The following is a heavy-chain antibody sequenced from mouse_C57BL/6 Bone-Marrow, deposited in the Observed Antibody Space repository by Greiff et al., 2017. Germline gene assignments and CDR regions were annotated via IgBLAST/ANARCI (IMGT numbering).Heavy chain of an antibody. Sequence: EVMLVESGGGLVKPGGSLKLSCAASGFTFSSYAMSWVRQTPEKRLEWVATISDGGSYTYYPDNVKGRFTISRDNAKNNLYLQMSHLKSEDTAMYYCASNYDAMDYWGQGTSVTVSS. V-gene: IGHV5-4*03. CDR3: ASNYDAMDY. CDR2: ISDGGSYT. CDR1: GFTFSSYA. J-gene: IGHJ4*01.